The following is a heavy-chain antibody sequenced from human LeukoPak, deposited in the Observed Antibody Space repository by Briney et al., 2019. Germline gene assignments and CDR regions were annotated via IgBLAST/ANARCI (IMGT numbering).Heavy chain of an antibody. D-gene: IGHD2-2*01. J-gene: IGHJ4*02. Sequence: GESLQISCQGSGSPFTSYWIGWVRQMPGKGLESMAIIHPDDSDTRYSPSFQGQVTISADKSIGTAYLQWSSLKASDTAMYYCARGYCSTTRCYYFDLWGQGTLVTVSS. CDR2: IHPDDSDT. CDR3: ARGYCSTTRCYYFDL. V-gene: IGHV5-51*01. CDR1: GSPFTSYW.